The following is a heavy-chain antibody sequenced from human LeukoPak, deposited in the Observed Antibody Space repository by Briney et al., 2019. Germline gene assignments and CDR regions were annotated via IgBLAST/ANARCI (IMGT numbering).Heavy chain of an antibody. D-gene: IGHD3-9*01. J-gene: IGHJ3*02. V-gene: IGHV3-30*18. CDR3: ANGQHDHMSHYDILTGYFYDAFDI. Sequence: GGSLRLSCAASGFTFSSYGMHWVRQAPGKGLEWVAVISYDGSNKYYADSVKGRFTISRDNSKNTLYLQMNSLRAEDTAVYYCANGQHDHMSHYDILTGYFYDAFDIWGQGTMVTVSS. CDR1: GFTFSSYG. CDR2: ISYDGSNK.